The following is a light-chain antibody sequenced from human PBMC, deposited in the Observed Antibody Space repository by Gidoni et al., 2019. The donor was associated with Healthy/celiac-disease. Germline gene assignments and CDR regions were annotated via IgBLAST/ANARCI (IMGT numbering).Light chain of an antibody. Sequence: ELVLPQSPGTLSVSPGERATLSCRASPSVSSSYLAWYQQKPGQAPRLLIYGASSRATGIPDRFSGSGSGTDFTLTISRLEPEDFAVYYCQQYGSSPGTFGQGTKVEIK. CDR2: GAS. V-gene: IGKV3-20*01. CDR1: PSVSSSY. J-gene: IGKJ1*01. CDR3: QQYGSSPGT.